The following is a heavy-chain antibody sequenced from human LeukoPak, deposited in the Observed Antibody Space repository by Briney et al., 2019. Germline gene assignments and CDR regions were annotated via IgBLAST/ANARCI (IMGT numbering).Heavy chain of an antibody. CDR3: AKEGTASKPSDLDY. CDR1: GFIFSDYG. D-gene: IGHD1/OR15-1a*01. V-gene: IGHV3-30*02. Sequence: GGSLRLSCAASGFIFSDYGIHWVRQAPGKGLEWVAFIRFDGSSKYYTDSVKGRFTISGDNSRNTVYLQMSSLRVEDTAVYYCAKEGTASKPSDLDYWGQGTLVTVSS. CDR2: IRFDGSSK. J-gene: IGHJ4*02.